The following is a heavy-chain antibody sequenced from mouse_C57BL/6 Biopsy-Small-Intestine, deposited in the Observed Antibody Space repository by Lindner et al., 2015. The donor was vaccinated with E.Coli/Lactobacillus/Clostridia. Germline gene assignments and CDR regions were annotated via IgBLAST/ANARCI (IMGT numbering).Heavy chain of an antibody. J-gene: IGHJ4*01. Sequence: VQLQESGAELARPGASVKLSCKASGYTFTSYGISWVKQRTGQGLEWIGEIYPRSGNTYYNEKFKGKATLTADKSSSTAYMELRSLTSEDSAVYFCAREDGTTRAMDYWGQGTSVTVSS. CDR2: IYPRSGNT. CDR1: GYTFTSYG. CDR3: AREDGTTRAMDY. D-gene: IGHD1-1*01. V-gene: IGHV1-81*01.